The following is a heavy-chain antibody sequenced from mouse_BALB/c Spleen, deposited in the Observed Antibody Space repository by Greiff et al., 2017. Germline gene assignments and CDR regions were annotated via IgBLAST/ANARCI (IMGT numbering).Heavy chain of an antibody. CDR3: TRDDGNYVYYFDY. Sequence: EVQVVESGGGLVQPGGSRKLSCAASGFTFSSFGMHWVRQAPEKGLEWVAYISSGSSTIYYADTVKGRFTISRDNAKNTLYLQMSSLKSEDTAMYYCTRDDGNYVYYFDYWGQGTTLTVSS. CDR1: GFTFSSFG. D-gene: IGHD2-3*01. J-gene: IGHJ2*01. CDR2: ISSGSSTI. V-gene: IGHV5-17*02.